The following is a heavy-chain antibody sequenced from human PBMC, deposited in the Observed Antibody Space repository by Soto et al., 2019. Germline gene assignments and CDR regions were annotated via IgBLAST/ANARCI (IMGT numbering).Heavy chain of an antibody. D-gene: IGHD6-19*01. Sequence: SETLSLTCAISGDSVSSNSAAWNWIRQSPSRGLEWLGRTYYRSKWYNDYAVSVKSRISINPYTSQIQFSLHLNSVAPEHTAVYYCARAHQGLVPGTHYSYYYGMDVWGQGTTVAV. CDR3: ARAHQGLVPGTHYSYYYGMDV. J-gene: IGHJ6*02. CDR1: GDSVSSNSAA. CDR2: TYYRSKWYN. V-gene: IGHV6-1*01.